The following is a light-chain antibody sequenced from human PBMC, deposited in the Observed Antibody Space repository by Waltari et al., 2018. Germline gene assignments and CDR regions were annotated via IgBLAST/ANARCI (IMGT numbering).Light chain of an antibody. V-gene: IGKV1-39*01. CDR2: GVS. CDR1: RDISRD. Sequence: DIQMTQSPSSLSASVGDRVTITCRASRDISRDLNWFQQKPGKAPKLLIYGVSSLQSGVPSRCSGSGSGTDFTLTITSLQPEDFATYYCQQTYTSPPTFGQGTRLEI. J-gene: IGKJ5*01. CDR3: QQTYTSPPT.